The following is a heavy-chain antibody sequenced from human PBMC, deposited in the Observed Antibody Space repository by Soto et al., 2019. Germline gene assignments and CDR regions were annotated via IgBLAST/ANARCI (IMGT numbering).Heavy chain of an antibody. J-gene: IGHJ3*02. Sequence: SETLSLTCAVSGGSISSGGYSWSWIRQPPGKGLEWIGYIYYSGSTNYNPSLKSRVTISVDTSKNQFSLKLSSVTAADTAVYYCARDHGVYYGSGRGGAFDIWGRGTMVTVSS. CDR2: IYYSGST. D-gene: IGHD3-10*01. CDR1: GGSISSGGYS. CDR3: ARDHGVYYGSGRGGAFDI. V-gene: IGHV4-61*08.